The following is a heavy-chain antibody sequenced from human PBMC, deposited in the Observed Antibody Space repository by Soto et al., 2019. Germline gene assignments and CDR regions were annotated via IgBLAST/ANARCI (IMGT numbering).Heavy chain of an antibody. V-gene: IGHV4-34*01. CDR2: IKHSGST. Sequence: SETLSLTCAVYGGSFSGYYWSWIRQPPGKGLEWIGEIKHSGSTNYNPSLKSRVTISVDTSKNQFSLKLSSVTAADTAVYYCVLGGDYDFLSGPPFDLWGQGTLVTVSS. CDR3: VLGGDYDFLSGPPFDL. J-gene: IGHJ5*02. D-gene: IGHD3-3*01. CDR1: GGSFSGYY.